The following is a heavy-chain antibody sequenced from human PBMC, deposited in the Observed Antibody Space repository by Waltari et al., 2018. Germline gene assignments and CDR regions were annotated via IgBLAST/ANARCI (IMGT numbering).Heavy chain of an antibody. CDR3: ARDNYDYIWGTRNWFDP. Sequence: QLQLQESGPGLVKPSETLSLTCTVSGGSISSSSYYWGWIRQPPGKGLEWIGSIYYSGSTYYNPSLKSRVTISVDTSKNQFSLKLSSVTAADTAVYYCARDNYDYIWGTRNWFDPWGQGTLVTVSS. CDR1: GGSISSSSYY. J-gene: IGHJ5*02. V-gene: IGHV4-39*07. CDR2: IYYSGST. D-gene: IGHD3-16*01.